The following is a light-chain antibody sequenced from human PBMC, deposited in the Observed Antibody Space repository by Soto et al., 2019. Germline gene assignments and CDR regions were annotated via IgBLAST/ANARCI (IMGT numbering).Light chain of an antibody. CDR1: ESISSN. Sequence: EIVLTQSPGTLSLSPGERATLSCRASESISSNLAWYQQKPGQAPRLLIYGASSRDTGIPDRFSGSGSGTDFTLTISRLEPEDFAVYYCQQYGSSPTWTFGQGTRVDI. V-gene: IGKV3-20*01. CDR2: GAS. CDR3: QQYGSSPTWT. J-gene: IGKJ1*01.